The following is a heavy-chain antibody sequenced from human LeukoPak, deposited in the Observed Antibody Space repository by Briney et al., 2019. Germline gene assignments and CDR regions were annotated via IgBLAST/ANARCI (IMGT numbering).Heavy chain of an antibody. V-gene: IGHV4-39*01. CDR3: ARGFVVVPAAPTLWFDP. CDR2: IYYSGST. D-gene: IGHD2-2*01. CDR1: GGSISSSSYY. J-gene: IGHJ5*02. Sequence: SETLSLTCTVSGGSISSSSYYCGWIRQPPGKGLEWIGSIYYSGSTYYNPSLKSRVTISVDTSKNQFSLKLSSVTAADTAVYYCARGFVVVPAAPTLWFDPWGQGTLVTVSS.